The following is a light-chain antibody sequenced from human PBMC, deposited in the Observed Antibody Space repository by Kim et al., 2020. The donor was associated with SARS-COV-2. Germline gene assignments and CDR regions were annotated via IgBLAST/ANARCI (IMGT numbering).Light chain of an antibody. CDR3: SSYTAASTWV. CDR2: DVT. J-gene: IGLJ2*01. CDR1: SSDSGGYKS. Sequence: GQSITISCIGSSSDSGGYKSVAWYQQHPGKPPKLMISDVTKRPSGVSNRFSGSKSGNTASLTISGLQADDEADYYCSSYTAASTWVFGGGTKVTVL. V-gene: IGLV2-14*03.